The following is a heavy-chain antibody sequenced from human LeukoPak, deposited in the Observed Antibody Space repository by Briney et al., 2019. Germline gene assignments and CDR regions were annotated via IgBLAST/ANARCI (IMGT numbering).Heavy chain of an antibody. CDR1: EFTFSNYA. CDR3: AKVTVTIDPGAFDI. J-gene: IGHJ3*02. V-gene: IGHV3-23*01. Sequence: PGGSLRLSCTASEFTFSNYAVSWVRQAPGKGLEWVSAISGGGDSTYYADSVKGRFTISRDSSKNTLYLQMNSLGAEDTAVYYCAKVTVTIDPGAFDIWGQGTMVAVSS. D-gene: IGHD4-17*01. CDR2: ISGGGDST.